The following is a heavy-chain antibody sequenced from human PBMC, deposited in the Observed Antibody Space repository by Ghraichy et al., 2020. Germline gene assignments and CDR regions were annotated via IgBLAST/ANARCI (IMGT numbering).Heavy chain of an antibody. Sequence: SSPTLVKPTQTLTLTCTFSGFSLSTSGMSVGWIRQPPGKALEWLALIYWDDNERYSPSLKDRLTVTKDTSKNQVVLTLTNMDPVDTATYYCALSRITMVRGVSYFDSWGQGTLVTVSS. CDR2: IYWDDNE. D-gene: IGHD3-10*01. CDR3: ALSRITMVRGVSYFDS. V-gene: IGHV2-5*02. CDR1: GFSLSTSGMS. J-gene: IGHJ4*02.